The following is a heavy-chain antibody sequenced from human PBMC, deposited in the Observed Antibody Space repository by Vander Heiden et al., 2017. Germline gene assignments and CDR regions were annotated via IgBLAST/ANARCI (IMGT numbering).Heavy chain of an antibody. Sequence: QVQLVQSGAEVKKPGASVKVSCKASGYTFTGYYIHWVRQALGKGLEWMGWINPNSGGTSYAQKFQGRVTMTRYTYTSTFYMELSRLRSDDTAVYYCARDRGELPDYWGQGTLVTVSS. V-gene: IGHV1-2*02. CDR1: GYTFTGYY. CDR3: ARDRGELPDY. D-gene: IGHD1-26*01. CDR2: INPNSGGT. J-gene: IGHJ4*02.